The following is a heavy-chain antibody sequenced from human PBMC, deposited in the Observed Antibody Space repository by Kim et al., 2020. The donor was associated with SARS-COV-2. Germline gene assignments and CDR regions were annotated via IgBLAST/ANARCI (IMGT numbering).Heavy chain of an antibody. V-gene: IGHV1-69*13. CDR1: GGTFSNYA. J-gene: IGHJ4*02. Sequence: SVKVSCKASGGTFSNYAISWVRQAPGQGLEWMGGIIPIFGTTKYAQNFQGRVTITADESTSTAYMELSSLRSEDSAVYYCASNGYCGTDCYFYLDYWDQGTLVTVSS. CDR3: ASNGYCGTDCYFYLDY. D-gene: IGHD2-21*02. CDR2: IIPIFGTT.